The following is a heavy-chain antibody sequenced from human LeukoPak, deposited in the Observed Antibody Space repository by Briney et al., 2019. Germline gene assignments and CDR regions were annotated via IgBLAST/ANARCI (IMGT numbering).Heavy chain of an antibody. V-gene: IGHV3-30-3*01. CDR1: GFTFSSYA. Sequence: GRSLRLSCAASGFTFSSYAMHWVRQAPGKGLEWVAVISFDGSNKYYADSVKGRFTISRDNAKNTLYLQMNSLRAEDTAVYYCARDAYSSSPKPDYWGQGTLVTVSS. D-gene: IGHD6-6*01. J-gene: IGHJ4*02. CDR3: ARDAYSSSPKPDY. CDR2: ISFDGSNK.